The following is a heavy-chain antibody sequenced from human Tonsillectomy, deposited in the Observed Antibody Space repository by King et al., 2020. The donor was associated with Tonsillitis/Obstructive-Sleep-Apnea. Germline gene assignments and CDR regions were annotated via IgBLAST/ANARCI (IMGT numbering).Heavy chain of an antibody. D-gene: IGHD2-21*01. CDR2: ISSSGTTT. Sequence: VQLVESGGGLVQPGGSLRLSCAASGSTFSSYEMNWVRQAPGKGLEWVSYISSSGTTTYYADSVKGRFTISRDNAKNSLYLQMNSLRAEDTAVYYCARDRAYCGGGCYSGFFDVWGRGTLVTVSS. CDR3: ARDRAYCGGGCYSGFFDV. J-gene: IGHJ2*01. CDR1: GSTFSSYE. V-gene: IGHV3-48*03.